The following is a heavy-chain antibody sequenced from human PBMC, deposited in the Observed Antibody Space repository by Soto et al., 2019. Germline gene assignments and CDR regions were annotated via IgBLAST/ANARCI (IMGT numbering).Heavy chain of an antibody. D-gene: IGHD1-26*01. CDR2: ITYDGSEI. Sequence: QVQLVESGGGVVQPGRSLRLSCVASGFTLSANGMPWVGQAPGKGLEWVAVITYDGSEIHYSDSVKGRFTISRDTSKNMVYLQMNSLKTEDTAMYYCAREQGYGYYRVADYWGQGTLVTVSS. CDR1: GFTLSANG. J-gene: IGHJ4*02. CDR3: AREQGYGYYRVADY. V-gene: IGHV3-30*03.